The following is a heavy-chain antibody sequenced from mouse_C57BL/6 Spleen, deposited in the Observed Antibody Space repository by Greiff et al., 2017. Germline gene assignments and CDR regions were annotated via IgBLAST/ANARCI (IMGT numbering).Heavy chain of an antibody. Sequence: QVQLQQPGAELVRPGSSVKLSCKASGYTFTSYWMDWVKQRPGQGLEWIGNIYPSDSETHYNQKFKDKATLTVDKSSSTAYMQLSSLTSEDSAVYYCARERGYYYGSSYEDYAMDYWGQGTSVTVSS. CDR3: ARERGYYYGSSYEDYAMDY. V-gene: IGHV1-61*01. D-gene: IGHD1-1*01. CDR2: IYPSDSET. CDR1: GYTFTSYW. J-gene: IGHJ4*01.